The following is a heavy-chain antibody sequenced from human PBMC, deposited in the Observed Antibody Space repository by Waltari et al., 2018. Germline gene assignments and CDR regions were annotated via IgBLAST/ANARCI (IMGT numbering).Heavy chain of an antibody. J-gene: IGHJ4*02. V-gene: IGHV1-2*02. D-gene: IGHD7-27*01. Sequence: QVQLVQSGAEVKKPGASVKVSCKASGYPFTGYFIHWVRQAPGHGLEWMGWINPNSGDTNYAQTFQGSVTMTMDTSISTVYVELSSLRSDDTAVYYCAKRAGNWGPDPSFWGQGTLVTVSS. CDR1: GYPFTGYF. CDR2: INPNSGDT. CDR3: AKRAGNWGPDPSF.